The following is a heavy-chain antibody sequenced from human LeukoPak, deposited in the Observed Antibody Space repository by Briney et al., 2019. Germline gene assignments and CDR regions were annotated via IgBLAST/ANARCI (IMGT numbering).Heavy chain of an antibody. V-gene: IGHV4-30-4*01. D-gene: IGHD2/OR15-2a*01. CDR3: ARAGVLQAPSFDY. Sequence: SETLSLTCTVSGGSISSGDYYWSWIRQPPGKGLEWIGYIYYSGSTYYNPSLKSRVTISVDTSKNQFSLKLSSVTAADTAVYYCARAGVLQAPSFDYWGQGTLVTVSS. CDR2: IYYSGST. J-gene: IGHJ4*02. CDR1: GGSISSGDYY.